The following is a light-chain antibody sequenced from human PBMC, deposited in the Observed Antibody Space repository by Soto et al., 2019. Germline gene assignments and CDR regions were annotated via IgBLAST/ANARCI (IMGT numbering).Light chain of an antibody. V-gene: IGKV1-9*01. Sequence: IQLTQSPSSLSASVGDRVTITCRASQGISSYLAWYQQKPGKAPKLLIYAASTLQSGVPSRFSGSGSGTDFTLTISSLQHEDFASYYCQQINSYPLTFGGGTKADIK. CDR1: QGISSY. CDR2: AAS. J-gene: IGKJ4*01. CDR3: QQINSYPLT.